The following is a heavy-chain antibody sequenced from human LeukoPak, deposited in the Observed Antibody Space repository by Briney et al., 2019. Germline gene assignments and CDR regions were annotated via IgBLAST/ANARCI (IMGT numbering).Heavy chain of an antibody. J-gene: IGHJ5*02. Sequence: GGSLRLSCAASGFTFSSYGMHWVRQAPGKGLEWVAFIRYDGSNKYYADSVKGRFTISRDNAKKSLYLEMNSLRAEDTAVYYCARGASGIQIWFFDPWGQGTLVTVSS. CDR3: ARGASGIQIWFFDP. V-gene: IGHV3-30*02. CDR1: GFTFSSYG. D-gene: IGHD5-18*01. CDR2: IRYDGSNK.